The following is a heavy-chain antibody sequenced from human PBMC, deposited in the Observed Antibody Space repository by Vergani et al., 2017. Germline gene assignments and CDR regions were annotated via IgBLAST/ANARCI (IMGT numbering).Heavy chain of an antibody. CDR3: AIRNEYCTNGVCYTYNWFDP. CDR1: GYSFTSYW. V-gene: IGHV5-51*01. CDR2: IYPGDSDT. D-gene: IGHD2-8*01. J-gene: IGHJ5*02. Sequence: EVQLVQSGAEVKKPGESLKISCKGSGYSFTSYWIGWVRQMPGKGLEWMGIIYPGDSDTSYSPSFQGQVTISADKSISTAYLQWSSLKASDTAMYYCAIRNEYCTNGVCYTYNWFDPWGQGTLVTVSS.